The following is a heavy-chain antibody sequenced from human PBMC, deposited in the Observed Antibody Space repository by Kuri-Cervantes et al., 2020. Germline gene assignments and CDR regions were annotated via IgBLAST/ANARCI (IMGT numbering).Heavy chain of an antibody. Sequence: GGSLRLSCAASGFTFDDYAMHWVRQVPGKGLEWVSGISWNSGSIGYADSVKGRFTISRDNAKNTLYLQMNSLRAEDTAVYYCARDLGRLTLVDAFDIWGQGTMVTVSS. V-gene: IGHV3-9*01. D-gene: IGHD7-27*01. CDR1: GFTFDDYA. CDR2: ISWNSGSI. CDR3: ARDLGRLTLVDAFDI. J-gene: IGHJ3*02.